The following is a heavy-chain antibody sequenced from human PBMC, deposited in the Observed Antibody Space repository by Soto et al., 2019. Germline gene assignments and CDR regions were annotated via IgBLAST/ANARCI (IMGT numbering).Heavy chain of an antibody. Sequence: SETLSLTCAVSGDSISSADYYWSWIRQTPGKGLEWIGHIFYSGTTYYNPSLKSRLTISVDTSKNHFSLRLTSVTAADTAVYYCARDLWVEPELYYYGMDVWGQGTTVTVSS. J-gene: IGHJ6*02. CDR1: GDSISSADYY. CDR2: IFYSGTT. CDR3: ARDLWVEPELYYYGMDV. V-gene: IGHV4-30-4*01. D-gene: IGHD1-1*01.